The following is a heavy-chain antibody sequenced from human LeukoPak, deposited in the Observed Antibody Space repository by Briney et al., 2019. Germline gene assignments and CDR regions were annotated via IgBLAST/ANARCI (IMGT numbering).Heavy chain of an antibody. CDR2: INHSGST. CDR3: ADRVVVVAANYQGWFDP. V-gene: IGHV4-34*01. D-gene: IGHD2-15*01. CDR1: GGSFSGYY. J-gene: IGHJ5*02. Sequence: SETLSLTCAVYGGSFSGYYWSWIRQPPGKGLEWIGEINHSGSTNYNPSLKSRVTISVDTSKNQFSLKLSSVTAADTAVYYCADRVVVVAANYQGWFDPWGQGTLVTVSS.